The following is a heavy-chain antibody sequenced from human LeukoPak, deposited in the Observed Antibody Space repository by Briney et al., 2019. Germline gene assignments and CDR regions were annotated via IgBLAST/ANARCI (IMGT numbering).Heavy chain of an antibody. J-gene: IGHJ4*02. CDR2: ISSNGGST. D-gene: IGHD1-26*01. CDR1: GFTFSSYA. CDR3: ARVRGSGSYFDY. V-gene: IGHV3-64*01. Sequence: GGSLRLSCAASGFTFSSYAMHWVRQAPGKGLEYVSAISSNGGSTYYANSVKGRFTISRDNSKNTLYLQMGSLRAEDTAVYYCARVRGSGSYFDYWGQGTLVTVSS.